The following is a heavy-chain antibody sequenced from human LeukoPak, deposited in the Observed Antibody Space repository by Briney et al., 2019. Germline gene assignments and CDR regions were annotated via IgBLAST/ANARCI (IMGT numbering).Heavy chain of an antibody. CDR1: RFTFSNYY. J-gene: IGHJ5*02. D-gene: IGHD6-13*01. CDR3: VCVGLLRAGKEGP. V-gene: IGHV3-74*01. Sequence: GGSLRLSCAASRFTFSNYYMHWVRQAPGKGLVWVSHINGDGSTLGCAASVKGRFTISRDNAKSTLYLQMNSLRDEDTAVYYCVCVGLLRAGKEGPWGQGTLVTVSS. CDR2: INGDGSTL.